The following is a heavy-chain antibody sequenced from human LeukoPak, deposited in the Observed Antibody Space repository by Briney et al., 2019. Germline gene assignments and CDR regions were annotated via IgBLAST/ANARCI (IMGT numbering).Heavy chain of an antibody. J-gene: IGHJ4*02. CDR2: ISYDGSNK. Sequence: GGSLRLSCAASGFTFSSYGMHWVRQAPGKGLEWVAVISYDGSNKYYADSVKGRFTISRDNSKNTLYLQINSLRAEDTAVYYCAKDGWSTLSGSYFPFDYWGQGTLVTVSS. CDR1: GFTFSSYG. V-gene: IGHV3-30*18. D-gene: IGHD1-26*01. CDR3: AKDGWSTLSGSYFPFDY.